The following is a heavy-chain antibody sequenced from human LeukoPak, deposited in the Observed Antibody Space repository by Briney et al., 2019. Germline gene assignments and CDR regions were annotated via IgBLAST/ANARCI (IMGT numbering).Heavy chain of an antibody. CDR3: ARGADVVYFDY. J-gene: IGHJ4*02. CDR2: IIPIFGTA. CDR1: GGTFSSYA. Sequence: ASVKVSCKASGGTFSSYAISWMRQARGQGLEWMGRIIPIFGTANYAQKFQGRVTITTDESTSTAYMELSSLRSEDTAVYYCARGADVVYFDYWGQGTLVTVSS. D-gene: IGHD2-21*01. V-gene: IGHV1-69*05.